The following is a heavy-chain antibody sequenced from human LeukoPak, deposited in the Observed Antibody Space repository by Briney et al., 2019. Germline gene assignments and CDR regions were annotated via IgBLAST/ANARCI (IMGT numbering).Heavy chain of an antibody. CDR1: GGSISSGDYY. CDR2: IYYSGNT. Sequence: SETLSLTCTVSGGSISSGDYYWSWIRQPPGRGLEFIGYIYYSGNTYYNPSLKSRVTISVDTSKNQFSLKLSSVTAADTAVYYCASRPESEAYFDYWGQGTLVTVSS. J-gene: IGHJ4*02. V-gene: IGHV4-30-4*01. CDR3: ASRPESEAYFDY.